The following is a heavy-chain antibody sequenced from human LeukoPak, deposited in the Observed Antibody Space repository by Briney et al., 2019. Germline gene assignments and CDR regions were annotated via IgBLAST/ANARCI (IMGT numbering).Heavy chain of an antibody. CDR1: GGSFSGYY. CDR3: ARGRVVRYDFWSGEENWFDP. V-gene: IGHV4-34*01. CDR2: IYHSGST. D-gene: IGHD3-3*01. J-gene: IGHJ5*02. Sequence: PSETLSLTCAVYGGSFSGYYWSWIRQPPGKGLEWIGYIYHSGSTYYNPSLKSRVTISVDRSKNQFSLKLSSVTAADTAVYYCARGRVVRYDFWSGEENWFDPWGQGTLVTVSS.